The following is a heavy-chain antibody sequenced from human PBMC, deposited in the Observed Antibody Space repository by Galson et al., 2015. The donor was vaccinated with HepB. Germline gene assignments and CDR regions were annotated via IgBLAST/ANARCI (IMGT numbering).Heavy chain of an antibody. CDR3: ARLTYDSTGYHYAY. Sequence: SLRLSCAASGFIFSNYAMTWVRQAPGRGLEWVSSISSSSTYIYYADSVKGRFTISRENALRSFYLQMNSLSAGDTAVYYCARLTYDSTGYHYAYWGQGTLVTVSS. J-gene: IGHJ4*02. V-gene: IGHV3-21*01. CDR1: GFIFSNYA. CDR2: ISSSSTYI. D-gene: IGHD3-22*01.